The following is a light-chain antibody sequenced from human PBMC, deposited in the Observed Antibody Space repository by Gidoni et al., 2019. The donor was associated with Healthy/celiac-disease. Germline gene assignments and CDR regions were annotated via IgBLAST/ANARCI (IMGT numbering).Light chain of an antibody. CDR1: QRVSSSY. CDR3: QQYGSSPGT. J-gene: IGKJ1*01. Sequence: EIVLTQSPGTLSLSPGERATLSCTASQRVSSSYLAWYRQKPGQAPRLLIYGASSRATGIPDRFSGSGSGTDFTLTISRLEPEDFAVYYCQQYGSSPGTFGQGTKVEIK. V-gene: IGKV3-20*01. CDR2: GAS.